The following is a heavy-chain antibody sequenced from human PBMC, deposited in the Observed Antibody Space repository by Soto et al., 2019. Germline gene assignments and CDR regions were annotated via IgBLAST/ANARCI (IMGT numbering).Heavy chain of an antibody. V-gene: IGHV4-30-2*01. D-gene: IGHD2-21*01. CDR2: IYHSGST. CDR3: ATLPPRVVVELAEFPP. CDR1: GGSISSGGYS. J-gene: IGHJ5*02. Sequence: SETLSLTCAVSGGSISSGGYSWSWIRQPPGKGLEWIGYIYHSGSTYYNPSLKSRVTISVDRAKNQFSLRLTSVTAADSAIYYCATLPPRVVVELAEFPPWGQGSLVTVSS.